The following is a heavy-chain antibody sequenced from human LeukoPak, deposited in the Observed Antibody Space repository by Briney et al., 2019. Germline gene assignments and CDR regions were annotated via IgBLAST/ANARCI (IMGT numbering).Heavy chain of an antibody. CDR3: ARDLFSSDSSGSDY. Sequence: ASVKVSCKASGYTFTSYGISWVRQAPGQGLGWMGWISAYNGNTNYAQKLQGRVTMTTDTSTSTAYMELRSLRSDNTAVYYCARDLFSSDSSGSDYWGQGTLVTVSS. V-gene: IGHV1-18*01. D-gene: IGHD3-22*01. CDR1: GYTFTSYG. J-gene: IGHJ4*02. CDR2: ISAYNGNT.